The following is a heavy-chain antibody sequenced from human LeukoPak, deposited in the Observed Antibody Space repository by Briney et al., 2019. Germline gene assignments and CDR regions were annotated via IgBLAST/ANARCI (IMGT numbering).Heavy chain of an antibody. J-gene: IGHJ3*02. CDR1: GVSISGHY. V-gene: IGHV4-59*11. CDR3: ARLLDNDSSGDPDTFDM. Sequence: PSETLSPTCTVSGVSISGHYWSWIRQPPGNGLEWIGFIYYSGRTRYNPSLHSRVTISADTSKNHLSLKLTSVTAADTAVYYCARLLDNDSSGDPDTFDMWGQGIKVTVSS. CDR2: IYYSGRT. D-gene: IGHD3-22*01.